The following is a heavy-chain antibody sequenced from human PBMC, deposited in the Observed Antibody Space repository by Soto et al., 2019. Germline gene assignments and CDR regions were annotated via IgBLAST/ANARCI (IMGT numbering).Heavy chain of an antibody. D-gene: IGHD5-18*01. CDR1: GFTFSSYE. V-gene: IGHV3-48*03. CDR3: AKDWRYNYDTDAFDI. Sequence: GGSLRLSCAVSGFTFSSYEMNWVRQAPGKGLEWVSYISSSGSTIYYADSVKGRFTISRDNSKNTLYLQMDSLRTEDTAVYFCAKDWRYNYDTDAFDIWGQGTMVTVSS. CDR2: ISSSGSTI. J-gene: IGHJ3*02.